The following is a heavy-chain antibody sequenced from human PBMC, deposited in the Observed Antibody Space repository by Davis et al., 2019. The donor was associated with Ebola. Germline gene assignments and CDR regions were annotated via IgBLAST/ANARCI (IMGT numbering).Heavy chain of an antibody. CDR2: IYYSGST. V-gene: IGHV4-39*01. Sequence: PSETLSLTCTVSGGSISSSSYYWGWIRQPPGKGLEWIGSIYYSGSTYYNPSLKSRVTISVDTSKNQFSLKLSSVTAADTAVYYCARHERYGGWFDPWGQGTLVTVSS. J-gene: IGHJ5*02. CDR1: GGSISSSSYY. D-gene: IGHD1-1*01. CDR3: ARHERYGGWFDP.